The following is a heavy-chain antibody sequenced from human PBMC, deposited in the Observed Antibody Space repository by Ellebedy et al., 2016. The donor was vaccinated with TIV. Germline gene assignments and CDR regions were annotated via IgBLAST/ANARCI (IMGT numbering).Heavy chain of an antibody. V-gene: IGHV4-31*03. CDR1: GASISSGPYY. CDR2: IYPGGST. D-gene: IGHD6-19*01. J-gene: IGHJ4*02. CDR3: ARGIEQWLTY. Sequence: SETLSLTXTVSGASISSGPYYWNWIRQHPGKGLEWIVYIYPGGSTYYSPSLKSRVTISLDTSKNQFSLKLTPVTAADAAVYYCARGIEQWLTYWGQGTLVAVSS.